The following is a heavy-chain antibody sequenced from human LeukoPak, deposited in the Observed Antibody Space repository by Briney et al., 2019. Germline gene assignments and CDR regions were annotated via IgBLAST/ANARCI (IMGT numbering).Heavy chain of an antibody. CDR3: ARYFDAGSTLGELDYGMDV. D-gene: IGHD3-9*01. Sequence: GSSVKVSCKASGGTFSSYAISWVRQATGQGLEWMGWMNPNSGNTGYAQKFQGRVTMTRNTSISTAYMELSSLRSEDTAVYYCARYFDAGSTLGELDYGMDVWGQGTTVTVSS. CDR1: GGTFSSYA. CDR2: MNPNSGNT. V-gene: IGHV1-8*02. J-gene: IGHJ6*02.